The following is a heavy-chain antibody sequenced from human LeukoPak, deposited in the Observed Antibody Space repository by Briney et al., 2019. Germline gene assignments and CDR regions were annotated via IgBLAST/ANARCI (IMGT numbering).Heavy chain of an antibody. V-gene: IGHV4-34*01. CDR3: GMLDVIVGGGLDI. D-gene: IGHD1-26*01. CDR2: INRSGNS. J-gene: IGHJ3*02. CDR1: GGSLSDYY. Sequence: SETLSLTCAVHGGSLSDYYFTWIRQPPGKGLEWIGDINRSGNSSYNKSLKSRVTISVDTSKNEVSLELNSVTAADADVYYCGMLDVIVGGGLDIWGQGTVVTVSS.